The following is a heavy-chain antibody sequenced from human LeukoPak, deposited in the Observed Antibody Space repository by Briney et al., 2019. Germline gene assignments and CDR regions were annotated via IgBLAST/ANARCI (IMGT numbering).Heavy chain of an antibody. CDR1: GGSISSSPYS. Sequence: PLETLSLTCTVSGGSISSSPYSWNWIRQPPGKGLEWIGSIYYSGSTYYNPSLKSRVTISVDTSKNHFSLRLTSVTAADTAVYFCAGRLVWGQGPLVTVSS. CDR2: IYYSGST. J-gene: IGHJ4*02. V-gene: IGHV4-39*02. CDR3: AGRLV. D-gene: IGHD4-11*01.